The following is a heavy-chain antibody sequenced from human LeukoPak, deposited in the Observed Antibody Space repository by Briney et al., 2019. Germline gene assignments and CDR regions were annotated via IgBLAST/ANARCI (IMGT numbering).Heavy chain of an antibody. Sequence: SETQSLTCTVSGGSISSSSYYWGWIRQPPGKGLEWIGSIYYSGSTYYNPSLKSRVTISVDTSKNQFSLKLSSVTAADTAVYYCARLYDSSGYYRYNWFDPWGQGTLVTVSS. J-gene: IGHJ5*02. CDR1: GGSISSSSYY. CDR3: ARLYDSSGYYRYNWFDP. CDR2: IYYSGST. V-gene: IGHV4-39*01. D-gene: IGHD3-22*01.